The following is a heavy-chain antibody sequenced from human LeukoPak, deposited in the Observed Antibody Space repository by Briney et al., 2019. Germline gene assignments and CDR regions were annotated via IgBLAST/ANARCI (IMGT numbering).Heavy chain of an antibody. Sequence: GGSLRLSCAASGFTFSSYDMHWVRQAPGKGLEWVAVIWYDGNNKYYADSRKGRSTISRDNSKSTVFLQMNSLRTEDTAVYYCAKSDCSSASCYTIDYWGQGILVTVSS. J-gene: IGHJ4*02. D-gene: IGHD2-2*02. CDR3: AKSDCSSASCYTIDY. CDR2: IWYDGNNK. CDR1: GFTFSSYD. V-gene: IGHV3-33*06.